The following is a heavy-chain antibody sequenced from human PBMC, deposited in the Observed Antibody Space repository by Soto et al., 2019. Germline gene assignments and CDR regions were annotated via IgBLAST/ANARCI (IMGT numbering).Heavy chain of an antibody. V-gene: IGHV3-30*18. CDR2: ISFDVITK. CDR1: GFSFSSFG. CDR3: AKDGGWEILPANGMDV. Sequence: PGGSLRLSCAASGFSFSSFGMLWVRQAPGKGLEWLTSISFDVITKHYADSVKGRFTVSKDNSNNTLYLQMSSLSVEDTAIYHCAKDGGWEILPANGMDVWGQGTRVTLSS. D-gene: IGHD1-26*01. J-gene: IGHJ6*02.